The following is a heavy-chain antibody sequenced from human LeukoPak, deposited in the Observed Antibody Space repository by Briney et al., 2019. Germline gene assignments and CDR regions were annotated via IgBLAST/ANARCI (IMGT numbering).Heavy chain of an antibody. CDR3: AKNVYSRITIFGVVIMGYFDY. D-gene: IGHD3-3*01. CDR1: GFTFSSYA. J-gene: IGHJ4*02. V-gene: IGHV3-23*01. Sequence: PGGSLRLSCAASGFTFSSYAMSWVRQAPGKGLEWVSAISGSGGSTYYADSVKGRFTISRDNSKNTLYLQMNSLRAEDTAVYYCAKNVYSRITIFGVVIMGYFDYWGQGTLVTVSS. CDR2: ISGSGGST.